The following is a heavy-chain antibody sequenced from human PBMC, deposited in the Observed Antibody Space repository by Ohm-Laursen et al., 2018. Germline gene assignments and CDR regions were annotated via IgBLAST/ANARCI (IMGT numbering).Heavy chain of an antibody. CDR2: INHSGST. CDR3: ARPFDY. Sequence: GTLSLTCTVYGGSFSGYYWTWIRQPPGKGLEWIGEINHSGSTNYNPSLKSRVTISVDTSKNQFSLRLSSVTAADTAVYYCARPFDYWGQGTLVTVSS. CDR1: GGSFSGYY. V-gene: IGHV4-34*01. J-gene: IGHJ4*02.